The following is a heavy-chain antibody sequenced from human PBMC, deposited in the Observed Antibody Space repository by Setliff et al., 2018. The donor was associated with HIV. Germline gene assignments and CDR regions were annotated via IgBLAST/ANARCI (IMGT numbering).Heavy chain of an antibody. CDR2: IIPIFGTA. J-gene: IGHJ6*03. CDR3: ASSGDYYYYMDV. CDR1: GGTFSSYA. Sequence: VKVSCKASGGTFSSYAISWVRQAPGQGLEWMGGIIPIFGTANYAQKFQGRVTITADESTSTAYMELSSLRSEDTAVYYCASSGDYYYYMDVWGKGTTVTVSS. D-gene: IGHD2-15*01. V-gene: IGHV1-69*13.